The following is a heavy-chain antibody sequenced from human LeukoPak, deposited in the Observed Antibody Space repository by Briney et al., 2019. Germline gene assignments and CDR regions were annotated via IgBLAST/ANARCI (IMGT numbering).Heavy chain of an antibody. D-gene: IGHD2-15*01. J-gene: IGHJ4*02. CDR3: AKVPPPVVEPYYFDY. V-gene: IGHV3-23*01. CDR2: ISGSGGST. Sequence: GGSLRLSCAASGFTFSSYAMSWVRQAPGKGLEWVSAISGSGGSTYYADSVKGRLTISRDNSKNTLYLQMNSLRAEDTAVYYCAKVPPPVVEPYYFDYWGQGTLVTVSS. CDR1: GFTFSSYA.